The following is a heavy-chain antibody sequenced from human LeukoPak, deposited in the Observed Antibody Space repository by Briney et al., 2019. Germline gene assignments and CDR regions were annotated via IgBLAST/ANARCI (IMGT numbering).Heavy chain of an antibody. CDR2: ISFDGNNE. V-gene: IGHV3-30-3*01. Sequence: GGSLRLSCAASGFMLTNYPVHWVRQAPGKGLEWVAVISFDGNNEYSADSVKGRFTFSRDNSRNTVYLQMNNLRPEDTAVYYCARGGDAGWYGDYWGQGTLVTVSS. CDR1: GFMLTNYP. D-gene: IGHD6-19*01. CDR3: ARGGDAGWYGDY. J-gene: IGHJ4*02.